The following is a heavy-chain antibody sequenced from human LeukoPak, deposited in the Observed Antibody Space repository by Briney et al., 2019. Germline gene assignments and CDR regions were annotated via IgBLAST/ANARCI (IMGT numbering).Heavy chain of an antibody. CDR3: ARDRYSSSWYYFDY. V-gene: IGHV4-4*07. Sequence: SETLSLTCTVSGGSISSYYWSWIRQPAGKGLEWIGRIYTSGSTNYNPSLKSRVTMSVDTSNNQFSLKLSSVTAADTAVYYCARDRYSSSWYYFDYWGQGTLVTVSS. D-gene: IGHD6-13*01. J-gene: IGHJ4*02. CDR2: IYTSGST. CDR1: GGSISSYY.